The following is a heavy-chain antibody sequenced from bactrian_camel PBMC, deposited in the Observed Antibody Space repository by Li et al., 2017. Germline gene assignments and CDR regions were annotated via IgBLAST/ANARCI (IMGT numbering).Heavy chain of an antibody. CDR2: ISNGGTST. Sequence: VQLVESGGGLVQPGGSLRLSCAASGFTFSSYGMSWVRQAPGKGLEWVSTISNGGTSTYYSDSVKGRYTISRDNAKNTVFLQMNSLKTEDTAAYYCAAASYGSAWNFGYWGRGTQVTVS. D-gene: IGHD6*01. V-gene: IGHV3S40*01. CDR3: AAASYGSAWNFGY. CDR1: GFTFSSYG. J-gene: IGHJ6*01.